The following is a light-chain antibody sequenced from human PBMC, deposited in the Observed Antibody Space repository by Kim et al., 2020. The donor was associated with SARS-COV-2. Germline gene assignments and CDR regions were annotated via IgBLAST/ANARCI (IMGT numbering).Light chain of an antibody. CDR1: QSVSDW. CDR3: QQYDTYPYT. J-gene: IGKJ2*01. V-gene: IGKV1-5*03. CDR2: KAS. Sequence: DIQMTQSPSTLSASVGDRVTITCRASQSVSDWLAWYRQKPGKAPKLLIHKASSLESGVPSKFSGCGSGTEFNLTIDCLQSDDFAMYYCQQYDTYPYTFGQGTKLEI.